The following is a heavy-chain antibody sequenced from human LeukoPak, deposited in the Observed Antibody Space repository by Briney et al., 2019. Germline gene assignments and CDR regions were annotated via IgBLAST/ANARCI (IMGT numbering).Heavy chain of an antibody. V-gene: IGHV3-9*01. CDR2: ISWNGGSI. CDR1: GFTFDDYA. J-gene: IGHJ2*01. Sequence: PGRSLRLPCAASGFTFDDYAMHWVRQAPGQGLEWVSGISWNGGSIGYADSVKGRFTISRDNAKNSLYLQMNSLRAEDTALYYCAKERPHDYGDHGYFDLWGRGTLVTVSS. CDR3: AKERPHDYGDHGYFDL. D-gene: IGHD4-17*01.